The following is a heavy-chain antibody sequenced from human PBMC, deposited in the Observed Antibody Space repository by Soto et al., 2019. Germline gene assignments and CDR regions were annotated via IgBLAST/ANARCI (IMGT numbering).Heavy chain of an antibody. J-gene: IGHJ4*02. CDR1: GGSISSYY. CDR3: ASPSQDGGSTRGYGGVSDF. V-gene: IGHV4-59*01. D-gene: IGHD2-15*01. CDR2: IYYSGST. Sequence: SETLSLTCTVSGGSISSYYWSWIRQPPGKGLEWIGYIYYSGSTNYNPSLKSRVTISVDTSKNQFSLKLSSVTAADTAEYYCASPSQDGGSTRGYGGVSDFGGQGPLVTVSS.